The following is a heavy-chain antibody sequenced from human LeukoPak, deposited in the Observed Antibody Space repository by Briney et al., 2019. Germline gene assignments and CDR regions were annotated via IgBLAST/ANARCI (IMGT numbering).Heavy chain of an antibody. D-gene: IGHD2-15*01. J-gene: IGHJ4*02. CDR1: GFTFSTYA. CDR3: ATIVFRADYFEY. CDR2: ITGSGGNT. Sequence: PGGSLRLSCAASGFTFSTYAMSWVRQAPGKGLEWLSAITGSGGNTYYADSVKGRFTISRDNSKNTLYLQMNSLTAEDTAIYYCATIVFRADYFEYWGQGTLVTVSS. V-gene: IGHV3-23*01.